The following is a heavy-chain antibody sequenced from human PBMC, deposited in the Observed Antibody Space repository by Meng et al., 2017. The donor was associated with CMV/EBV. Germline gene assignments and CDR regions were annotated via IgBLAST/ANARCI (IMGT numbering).Heavy chain of an antibody. CDR1: GFTFSSYS. D-gene: IGHD2-2*02. Sequence: GESLKISCAASGFTFSSYSMNWVRQAPGKGLEWVSSISSSSSYIYYADSVKGRFTISRDNAKNSLYLQMNSLRAEDTAVYYCARLYLPPGFDYWGQGTLVTVSS. CDR2: ISSSSSYI. CDR3: ARLYLPPGFDY. J-gene: IGHJ4*02. V-gene: IGHV3-21*01.